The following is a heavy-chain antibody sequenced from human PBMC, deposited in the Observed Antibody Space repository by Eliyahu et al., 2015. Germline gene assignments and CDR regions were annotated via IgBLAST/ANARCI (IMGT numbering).Heavy chain of an antibody. D-gene: IGHD6-6*01. CDR1: GESFSGYY. J-gene: IGHJ4*02. CDR2: INHSEST. V-gene: IGHV4-34*01. Sequence: QVQLQQWGAGLLKPSETLSLTCAVYGESFSGYYWSWIRQPPGKGLEWIGEINHSESTPSTSPLKSRVTISVDTSKNQFSLKLSSVTAADTAVYYCARTRYSTSSPLQYWSQGTLVTVSS. CDR3: ARTRYSTSSPLQY.